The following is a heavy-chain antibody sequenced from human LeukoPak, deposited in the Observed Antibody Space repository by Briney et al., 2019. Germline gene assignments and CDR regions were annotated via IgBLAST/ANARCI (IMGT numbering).Heavy chain of an antibody. Sequence: SETLSLTCTVSGGSISTYLWNWIRQPPGKGLEWIGYIYYSGSTNYNPSLKSRVTISVETSKNQFSLKLTSVTAADTAVYYCARARYGSGSYAFDYWGQGTLLTVSS. CDR2: IYYSGST. D-gene: IGHD3-10*01. J-gene: IGHJ4*02. CDR1: GGSISTYL. CDR3: ARARYGSGSYAFDY. V-gene: IGHV4-59*13.